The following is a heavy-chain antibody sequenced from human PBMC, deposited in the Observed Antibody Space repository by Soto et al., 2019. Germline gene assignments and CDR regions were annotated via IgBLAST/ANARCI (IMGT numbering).Heavy chain of an antibody. CDR3: AKGYCSGGSCSGGY. J-gene: IGHJ4*02. D-gene: IGHD2-15*01. CDR2: ISGSGGST. CDR1: GFTFSSYA. Sequence: GGSLRLSCAASGFTFSSYAMSWVRQAPGKGLEWVSAISGSGGSTYYADSVKGRLTISRDNSKNTLYLQMNSLRAEDTAVYYCAKGYCSGGSCSGGYWGQGTLVTVSS. V-gene: IGHV3-23*01.